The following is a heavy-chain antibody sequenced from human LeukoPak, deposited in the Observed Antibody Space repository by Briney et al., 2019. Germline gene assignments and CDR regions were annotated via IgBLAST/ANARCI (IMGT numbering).Heavy chain of an antibody. V-gene: IGHV1-69*04. J-gene: IGHJ4*02. CDR3: ARDIGIAARTTRFDY. CDR2: IIPILGIA. Sequence: SVKVCCKASGGTFSSYTISWVRQAPGQGLEWMGRIIPILGIANYAQNFQARVTITADKSTSTANMELSSLRSEDTAVYYCARDIGIAARTTRFDYWGQGTLVTVSS. CDR1: GGTFSSYT. D-gene: IGHD6-6*01.